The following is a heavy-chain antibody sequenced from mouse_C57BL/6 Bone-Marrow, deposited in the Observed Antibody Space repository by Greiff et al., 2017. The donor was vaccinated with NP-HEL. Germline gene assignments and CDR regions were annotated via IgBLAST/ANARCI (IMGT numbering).Heavy chain of an antibody. CDR2: ISYSGST. CDR1: GYSITSDY. V-gene: IGHV3-8*01. Sequence: EVQLVESGPGLAKPSQTLSLTCSVTGYSITSDYWNWTRKFPGNKLEYMGSISYSGSTYYNPSPKRPIPLTRDTSKNQYYLQLNSVTTEDTATYYCARWFAYWGQGTLVTVSA. CDR3: ARWFAY. J-gene: IGHJ3*01.